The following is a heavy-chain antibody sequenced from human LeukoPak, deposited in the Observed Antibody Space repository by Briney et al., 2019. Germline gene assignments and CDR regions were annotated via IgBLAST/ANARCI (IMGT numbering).Heavy chain of an antibody. D-gene: IGHD6-19*01. CDR2: ISGSGGNT. CDR1: GFTFSSYP. V-gene: IGHV3-23*01. J-gene: IGHJ4*02. CDR3: ARGYSSGQLGY. Sequence: GGSLRLSYAASGFTFSSYPMGWVRQAPGKGLEWVSVISGSGGNTYYADSVKGRFTISRDNSKNTLYLQMNSLRADDTAIYYCARGYSSGQLGYWGQGTLVTVSS.